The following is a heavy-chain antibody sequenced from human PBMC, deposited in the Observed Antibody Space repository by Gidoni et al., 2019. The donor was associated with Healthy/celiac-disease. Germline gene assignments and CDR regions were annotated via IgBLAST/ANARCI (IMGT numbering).Heavy chain of an antibody. CDR2: IKSKTDGGTT. J-gene: IGHJ3*02. CDR1: GFTFSNAW. D-gene: IGHD3-16*01. CDR3: TTSLAGSDWGYLLLHGAFDI. Sequence: EVQLVESGGGLVKPGGSLRLSCAASGFTFSNAWMNWVRQAPGKGLEWVGRIKSKTDGGTTDYAAPVKGRFTISRDDSKNTLYLQMNSLKTEDTAVYYCTTSLAGSDWGYLLLHGAFDIWGQGTMVTVSS. V-gene: IGHV3-15*07.